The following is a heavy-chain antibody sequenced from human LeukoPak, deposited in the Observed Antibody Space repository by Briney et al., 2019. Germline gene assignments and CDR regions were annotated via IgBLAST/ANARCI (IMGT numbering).Heavy chain of an antibody. V-gene: IGHV1-46*01. CDR3: ARDGFRDYPFDY. Sequence: ASVKVSCKASGYTFTSYYMHWVRQAPGQGLEWMGIISPSGGSTSYAQKFQGRVTMTRDMSTSTVYMELSSLRAEDTAVYYCARDGFRDYPFDYWGQGTLVTVSS. CDR1: GYTFTSYY. J-gene: IGHJ4*02. D-gene: IGHD4-11*01. CDR2: ISPSGGST.